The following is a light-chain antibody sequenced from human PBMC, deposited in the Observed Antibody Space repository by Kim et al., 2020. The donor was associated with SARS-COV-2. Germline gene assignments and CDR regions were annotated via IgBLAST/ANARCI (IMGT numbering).Light chain of an antibody. CDR2: DAS. J-gene: IGKJ1*01. Sequence: ETVLMQSPATLYLSPGERASLSCRASENVGHYLAWYHQRPGQSPRLLIYDASTRASGIPARFTAGCSGIDFTLTISSLESEDYGVYFCQQRSSRPGTFGQGTKVEVK. CDR1: ENVGHY. V-gene: IGKV3-11*01. CDR3: QQRSSRPGT.